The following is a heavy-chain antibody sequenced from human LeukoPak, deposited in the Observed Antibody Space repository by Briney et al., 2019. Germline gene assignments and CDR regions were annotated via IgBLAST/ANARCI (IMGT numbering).Heavy chain of an antibody. CDR3: TTGATAYDY. Sequence: GGSLRLSCVASELTFSRYWMHWVRQAPGKGLVWVSRINGDGSSTTYADSVKGRFTISRDNAKNTVFLQMNSLRAEDTAVYYCTTGATAYDYWGQGTLVTVSS. V-gene: IGHV3-74*01. CDR1: ELTFSRYW. J-gene: IGHJ4*02. D-gene: IGHD1-26*01. CDR2: INGDGSST.